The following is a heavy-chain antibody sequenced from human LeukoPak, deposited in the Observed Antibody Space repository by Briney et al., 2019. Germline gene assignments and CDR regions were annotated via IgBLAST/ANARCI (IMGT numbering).Heavy chain of an antibody. CDR1: GGTFSSYA. V-gene: IGHV1-69*01. CDR2: IIPIFGTA. CDR3: ARCGSSTSCQRELSFDY. Sequence: GSSVKVSCKASGGTFSSYAISWVRQVPGQGLEWMGGIIPIFGTANYAQKFQGRVTITADESTSTAYMELSSLRSEDTAVYYCARCGSSTSCQRELSFDYWGQGTLVTVSS. J-gene: IGHJ4*02. D-gene: IGHD2-2*01.